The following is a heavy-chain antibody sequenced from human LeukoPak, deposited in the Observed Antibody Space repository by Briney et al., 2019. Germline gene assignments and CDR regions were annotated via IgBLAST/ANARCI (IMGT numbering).Heavy chain of an antibody. CDR3: ARDSGGYSGYDYVY. CDR2: IYYSGST. J-gene: IGHJ4*02. CDR1: GGSISSSSYY. Sequence: PSETLSLTCTVSGGSISSSSYYWAWIRQPPGKGLEWIGSIYYSGSTYYNPSLKSRVTISVDTSKNQFSLKLSSVTAADTAVYYCARDSGGYSGYDYVYWGQGTLVTVSS. D-gene: IGHD5-12*01. V-gene: IGHV4-39*07.